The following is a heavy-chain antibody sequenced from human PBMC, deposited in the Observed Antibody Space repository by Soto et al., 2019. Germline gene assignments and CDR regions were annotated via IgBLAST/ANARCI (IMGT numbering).Heavy chain of an antibody. CDR1: GFTFSSYS. CDR3: ARDAGSLGYDIVTGYYKQGAYFDY. V-gene: IGHV3-21*01. CDR2: ISSSSSYI. D-gene: IGHD3-9*01. J-gene: IGHJ4*02. Sequence: GGSLRLSCAASGFTFSSYSMNWVRQAPGKGLEWVSSISSSSSYIYYADSVKGRLTISRDNAKNSLYLQMNSLRAEDTAVYYCARDAGSLGYDIVTGYYKQGAYFDYWGQGTLVTVSS.